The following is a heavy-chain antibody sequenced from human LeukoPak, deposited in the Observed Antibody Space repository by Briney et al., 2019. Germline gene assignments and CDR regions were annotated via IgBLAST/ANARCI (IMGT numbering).Heavy chain of an antibody. V-gene: IGHV4-59*08. J-gene: IGHJ3*02. D-gene: IGHD3-22*01. CDR1: GGSFSGYY. Sequence: SETLSLTCAVYGGSFSGYYWSWIRQPPGKGLEWIGYIYYSGSTNYNPSLKSRVTISVDTSKNQFSLKLSSVTAADTAVYYCARGRLDDDSSGYYPDAFDIWGQGTMVTVSS. CDR2: IYYSGST. CDR3: ARGRLDDDSSGYYPDAFDI.